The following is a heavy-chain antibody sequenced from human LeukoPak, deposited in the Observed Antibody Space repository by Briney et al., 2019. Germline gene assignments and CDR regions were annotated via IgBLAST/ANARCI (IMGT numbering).Heavy chain of an antibody. Sequence: GGSLRLSCAASGFTFSSYSMNWVRQAPGKGLEWVSSISSSSSYIYYADSVKGRFTISRDNAKNSLYLQMNSLRAEDTAVYYCARDPGGGDLFDYWGQGTLVTVSS. D-gene: IGHD2-21*02. CDR2: ISSSSSYI. J-gene: IGHJ4*02. CDR3: ARDPGGGDLFDY. V-gene: IGHV3-21*01. CDR1: GFTFSSYS.